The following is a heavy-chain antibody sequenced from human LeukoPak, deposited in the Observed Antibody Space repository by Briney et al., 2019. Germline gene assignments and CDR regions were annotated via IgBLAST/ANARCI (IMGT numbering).Heavy chain of an antibody. J-gene: IGHJ4*02. D-gene: IGHD2-2*01. Sequence: PGGSLRLSCAASGFTFSSYSKNWVRQAPGEGLEWVSYISSSSSTIYYADSVKGRFTISRDNAKNSLYLQMNSLRAEDTAVYYCAGVVPAAILPYYWGQGTLVTVSS. CDR2: ISSSSSTI. CDR3: AGVVPAAILPYY. V-gene: IGHV3-48*01. CDR1: GFTFSSYS.